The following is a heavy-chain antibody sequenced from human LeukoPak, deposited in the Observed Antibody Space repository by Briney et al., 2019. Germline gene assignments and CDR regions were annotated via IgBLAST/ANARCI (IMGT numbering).Heavy chain of an antibody. D-gene: IGHD3-22*01. J-gene: IGHJ6*03. CDR2: ISYDGSNK. Sequence: GRSLRLSCAASGFTFSSYAMHWVRQAPGKGLEWVAVISYDGSNKYYADSVKGRFTISRDNSKNTLYLQMNSLRAEDTAVYYCAKDRDTMIVVVIALWSYMDVWGKGTTVTISS. V-gene: IGHV3-30*04. CDR1: GFTFSSYA. CDR3: AKDRDTMIVVVIALWSYMDV.